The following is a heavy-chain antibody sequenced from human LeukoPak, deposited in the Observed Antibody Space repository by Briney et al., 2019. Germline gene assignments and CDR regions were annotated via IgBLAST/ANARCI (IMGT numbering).Heavy chain of an antibody. CDR3: ARAIYDYVWGSYLDY. V-gene: IGHV4-61*02. J-gene: IGHJ4*02. CDR2: IYTSGST. CDR1: GGSISSGSYY. Sequence: SQTLSLTCTVSGGSISSGSYYWSWIRQPAGKGLEWIGRIYTSGSTNYNPSLKSRVTISVDTSKNQFSLKLSSVTAADTAVYYSARAIYDYVWGSYLDYWGQGTLVTVSS. D-gene: IGHD3-16*02.